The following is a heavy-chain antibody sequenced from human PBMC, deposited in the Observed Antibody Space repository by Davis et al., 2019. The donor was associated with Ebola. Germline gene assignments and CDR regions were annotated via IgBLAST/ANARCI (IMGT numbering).Heavy chain of an antibody. CDR2: MNPNSGNT. Sequence: ASVKVSCKASGYTFTSYYMHWVRQAPGQGPEWMGWMNPNSGNTGYSRKFQGRVTMTRNNYISTAYMELSGLRSEDTAVYYCARGGGDGGTEYFHHWGQGTLVTVSS. V-gene: IGHV1-8*02. CDR3: ARGGGDGGTEYFHH. D-gene: IGHD4-23*01. CDR1: GYTFTSYY. J-gene: IGHJ1*01.